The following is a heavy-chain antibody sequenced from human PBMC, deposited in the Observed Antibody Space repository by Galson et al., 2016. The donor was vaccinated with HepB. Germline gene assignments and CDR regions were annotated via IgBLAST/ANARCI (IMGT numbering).Heavy chain of an antibody. CDR3: TRDPGGTSYDFWSGFYTDYYYYGLDV. CDR1: GFTFGDYA. V-gene: IGHV3-49*03. D-gene: IGHD3-3*01. J-gene: IGHJ6*02. Sequence: SLRLSCAASGFTFGDYAMNWFRQSPGKGLEWVGFIRSKASGGSTEYAASVKGRFTISRDDSRSIAYLTMNSLNTEDTAVYFFTRDPGGTSYDFWSGFYTDYYYYGLDVWGQGTTVTVSS. CDR2: IRSKASGGST.